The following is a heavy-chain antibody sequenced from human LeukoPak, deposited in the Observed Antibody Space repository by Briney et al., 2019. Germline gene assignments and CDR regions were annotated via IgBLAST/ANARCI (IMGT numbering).Heavy chain of an antibody. V-gene: IGHV3-64*01. CDR2: ISYKGGPT. CDR3: ARVGPETAFDY. CDR1: GFTLSSFS. D-gene: IGHD1-14*01. J-gene: IGHJ4*02. Sequence: GGSLRLSCAASGFTLSSFSMHWVRQSPGRGLEYVSAISYKGGPTYYAHSVKGRFTISRDNSKNTLYLQMASLRGEDMAVYYCARVGPETAFDYWGQGTLVAVSS.